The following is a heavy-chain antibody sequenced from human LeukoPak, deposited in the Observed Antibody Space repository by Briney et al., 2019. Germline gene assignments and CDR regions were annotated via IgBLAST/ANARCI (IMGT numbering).Heavy chain of an antibody. CDR3: ARVFVGENFDY. CDR1: GFTFSSYG. J-gene: IGHJ4*02. V-gene: IGHV3-33*01. Sequence: GRSLRLSCAASGFTFSSYGMHWVRQAPGKGLEWVAVIWYDGSNKYYADSVKGRFTISRDNSKNTLYLQMNSLRAEDTAVYFCARVFVGENFDYWGQGTLVTVSS. CDR2: IWYDGSNK. D-gene: IGHD3-10*02.